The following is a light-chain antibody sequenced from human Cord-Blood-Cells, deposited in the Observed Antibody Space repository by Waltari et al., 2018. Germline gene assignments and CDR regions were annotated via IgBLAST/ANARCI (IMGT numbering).Light chain of an antibody. Sequence: DIQMTQSPSSLSASVGDRVTITCRASQSISSSLNWYQQKQGKAPKLLIYAASSLQSGVPSRFSGSGSGTDFTLTISSLQPEDFATYYCQQSYSTLTFGPGTKGDIK. J-gene: IGKJ3*01. CDR3: QQSYSTLT. CDR2: AAS. V-gene: IGKV1-39*01. CDR1: QSISSS.